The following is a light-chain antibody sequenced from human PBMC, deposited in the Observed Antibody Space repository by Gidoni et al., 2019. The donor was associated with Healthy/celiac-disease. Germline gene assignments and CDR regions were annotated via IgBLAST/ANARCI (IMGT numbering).Light chain of an antibody. CDR1: SSNIGAGYD. CDR2: GNS. CDR3: QSYDSSLSVV. V-gene: IGLV1-40*01. J-gene: IGLJ2*01. Sequence: QSVLTQPPSVYGAPGQRVTISCTESSSNIGAGYDVHWYQQLPGTAPKLLIYGNSNRPSGVPDRFSGSKSGTSASLAITGLQAEDEADYYCQSYDSSLSVVFGGGTKLTVL.